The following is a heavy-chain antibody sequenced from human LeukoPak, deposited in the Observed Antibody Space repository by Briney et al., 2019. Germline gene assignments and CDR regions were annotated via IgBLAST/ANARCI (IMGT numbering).Heavy chain of an antibody. J-gene: IGHJ4*02. Sequence: SETLSLTCTVSGASISGYYWSWIRQPPGKGLEWIGFVYYSGSTNYSPSLKSRATISIDMSKNQFSLTLNSVTAADTAVYFCARGSGTGRPIFDSWGQGILVTVSS. D-gene: IGHD1/OR15-1a*01. V-gene: IGHV4-59*12. CDR3: ARGSGTGRPIFDS. CDR1: GASISGYY. CDR2: VYYSGST.